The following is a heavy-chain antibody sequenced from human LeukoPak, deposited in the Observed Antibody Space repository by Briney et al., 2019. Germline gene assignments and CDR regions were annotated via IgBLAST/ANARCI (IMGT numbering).Heavy chain of an antibody. Sequence: PGRSPRLSCAASGFSFNSHGMHWVRQAPDKGLEWVAVISDDGSKGYYADSVKGRFTISRENSKNVLYLQMSSLRAEDTAVYYCAKDYNRGLPDYWGQGTLVIVSS. D-gene: IGHD2-21*01. CDR2: ISDDGSKG. J-gene: IGHJ4*02. CDR1: GFSFNSHG. CDR3: AKDYNRGLPDY. V-gene: IGHV3-30*18.